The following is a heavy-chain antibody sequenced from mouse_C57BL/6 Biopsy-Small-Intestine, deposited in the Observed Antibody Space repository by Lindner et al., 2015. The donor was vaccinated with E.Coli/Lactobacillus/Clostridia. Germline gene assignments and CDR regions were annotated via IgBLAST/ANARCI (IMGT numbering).Heavy chain of an antibody. D-gene: IGHD1-1*01. Sequence: SVKVSCKASGYTFISYSMHWVRQAPGQGLEWMGQINPNSGDTHYALKFQGRLTMTRDTSISTAYMELSRLRSDDTAVYYCVRDPVGTAFTYYFDYWGQGTLVTVSS. V-gene: IGHV1-53*01. CDR1: GYTFISYS. CDR2: INPNSGDT. CDR3: VRDPVGTAFTYYFDY. J-gene: IGHJ4*01.